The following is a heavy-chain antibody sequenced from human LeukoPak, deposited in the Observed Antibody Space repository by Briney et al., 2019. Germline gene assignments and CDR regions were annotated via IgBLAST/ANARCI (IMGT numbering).Heavy chain of an antibody. CDR2: IWSDASNT. CDR1: GFTFSSYS. J-gene: IGHJ4*02. V-gene: IGHV3-33*08. CDR3: ARTYNIRYFDT. Sequence: GGSLRLSCAASGFTFSSYSMNWVRQAPGKGLEWVAVIWSDASNTYYVDSVKGRFTISRDNSKNTLYLQMNSLRAEDTAVYYCARTYNIRYFDTWGQGTLVTVAS. D-gene: IGHD3-9*01.